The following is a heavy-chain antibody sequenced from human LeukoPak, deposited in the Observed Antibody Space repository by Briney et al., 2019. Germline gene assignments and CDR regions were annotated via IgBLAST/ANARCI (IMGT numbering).Heavy chain of an antibody. CDR1: GFTFSSYE. V-gene: IGHV3-48*03. CDR2: ISSSGSTI. D-gene: IGHD3-10*01. CDR3: ARAGSPRSYYYYYYMDV. Sequence: GGSLRLSCAASGFTFSSYEMNWVRQAPGKGLEWVSYISSSGSTIYYADSVKGRFTISRDNAKNSLYLQMNSLRAEEPAVYYCARAGSPRSYYYYYYMDVWGKGTTVTVSS. J-gene: IGHJ6*03.